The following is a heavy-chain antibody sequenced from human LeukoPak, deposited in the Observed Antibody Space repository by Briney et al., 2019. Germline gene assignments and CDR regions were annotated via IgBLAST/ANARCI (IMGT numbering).Heavy chain of an antibody. CDR3: ARSQIVWELLPGAFDI. J-gene: IGHJ3*02. D-gene: IGHD1-26*01. V-gene: IGHV1-69*04. CDR2: IIPILGIA. Sequence: SVKVSCKASGGTFSSYAISWVRQAPGQGLEWMGRIIPILGIANYAQKFQGRVTITADKSTSTAYMELSSLRSEDTAVYYCARSQIVWELLPGAFDIWGQGTMVTVSS. CDR1: GGTFSSYA.